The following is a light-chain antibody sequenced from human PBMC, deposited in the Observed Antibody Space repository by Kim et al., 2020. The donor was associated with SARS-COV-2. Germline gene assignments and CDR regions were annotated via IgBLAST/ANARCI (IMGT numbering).Light chain of an antibody. Sequence: ASLGDRVTITCRASQGINNKLAWYQQRPGKVPKLLMYAASTLHSGVPSRFSGSGSGTDFTLTISSLQSEDVATYYCQSYKSAPLSFGGGTKVDIK. CDR1: QGINNK. CDR3: QSYKSAPLS. V-gene: IGKV1-27*01. J-gene: IGKJ4*01. CDR2: AAS.